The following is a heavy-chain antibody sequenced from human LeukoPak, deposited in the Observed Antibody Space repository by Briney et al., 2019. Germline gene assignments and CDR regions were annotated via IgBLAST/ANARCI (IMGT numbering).Heavy chain of an antibody. J-gene: IGHJ1*01. D-gene: IGHD3-16*01. Sequence: VASVKVSCTASGYTFTSYAMHWVRQAPGQRLEGMGWINAGNGNTKYSQKFQGRVTISRDTSASTAYMELSSLRSEDTAVYYCARGEISYLFYFQHWGQGTLVTVSS. CDR1: GYTFTSYA. V-gene: IGHV1-3*01. CDR2: INAGNGNT. CDR3: ARGEISYLFYFQH.